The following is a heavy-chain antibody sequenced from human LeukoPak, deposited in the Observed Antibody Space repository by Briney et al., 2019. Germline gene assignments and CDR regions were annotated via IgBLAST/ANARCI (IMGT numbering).Heavy chain of an antibody. CDR2: IYHSGST. CDR3: ARARRDNWNYYYFDY. V-gene: IGHV4-30-2*01. CDR1: GGSISSGGYY. Sequence: PSETLSLTCTVSGGSISSGGYYWSWIRQPPGKGLEWIRYIYHSGSTYYNPSLKSRVTISVDRSKNQFSLKLSSVTAADTAVYYCARARRDNWNYYYFDYWGQGTLVTVSS. D-gene: IGHD1-7*01. J-gene: IGHJ4*02.